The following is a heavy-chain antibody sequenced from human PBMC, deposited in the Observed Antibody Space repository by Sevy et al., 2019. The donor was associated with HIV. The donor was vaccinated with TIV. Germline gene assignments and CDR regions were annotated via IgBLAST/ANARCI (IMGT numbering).Heavy chain of an antibody. D-gene: IGHD6-13*01. CDR2: ISYDGSNK. CDR3: AKDQAAAGRPVYYSDY. CDR1: GFTFSSYG. J-gene: IGHJ4*02. V-gene: IGHV3-30*18. Sequence: GGSLRLSCAASGFTFSSYGMHWVRQAPGKGLEWVAVISYDGSNKYYADSVKGRFTISRDNSKNTLYLQMNSLRAEDTAVYYCAKDQAAAGRPVYYSDYWGQGTLVTVSS.